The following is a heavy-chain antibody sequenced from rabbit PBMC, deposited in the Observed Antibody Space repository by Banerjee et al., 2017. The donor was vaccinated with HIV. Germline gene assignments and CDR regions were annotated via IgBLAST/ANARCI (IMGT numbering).Heavy chain of an antibody. CDR2: IYAGSDRAT. V-gene: IGHV1S45*01. Sequence: QQLLEESGGGLVKPGGSLTLTCKASGLDFSSSYWICWVRQAPGKGLEWIGCIYAGSDRATYYATWAKGRFTLSTTSSTTVTLHMTSLTGADTATYFCARGMAYGYADNAYAVDLWGPGTL. J-gene: IGHJ4*01. D-gene: IGHD6-1*01. CDR3: ARGMAYGYADNAYAVDL. CDR1: GLDFSSSYW.